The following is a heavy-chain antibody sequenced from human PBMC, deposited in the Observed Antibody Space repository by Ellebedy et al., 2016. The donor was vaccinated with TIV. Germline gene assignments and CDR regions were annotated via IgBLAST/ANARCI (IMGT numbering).Heavy chain of an antibody. V-gene: IGHV3-48*02. CDR1: GFAFSNSH. D-gene: IGHD5-12*01. CDR3: ARDGWRGYDFDS. CDR2: ITTGSSVI. J-gene: IGHJ4*02. Sequence: GESLKISCAASGFAFSNSHMHWARQAPGKGLEWVAYITTGSSVIYYADSVRGRFTISRDDAKSSLYLQRNSLRDGDTAVYYCARDGWRGYDFDSWGQGTLVTVSS.